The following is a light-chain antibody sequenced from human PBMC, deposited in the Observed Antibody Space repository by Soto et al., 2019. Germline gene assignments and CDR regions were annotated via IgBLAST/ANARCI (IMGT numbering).Light chain of an antibody. V-gene: IGLV2-8*01. CDR1: SGDVGAYNY. Sequence: QSALTQSPSASASPGQSVTISCTGSSGDVGAYNYVSWYQQHPGKAPKLIIYEVNKRPSGVPDRFSGSKSGTTASLTVSGLQADDEADYYCGAHAGSNTWVFGGGTKVTVL. CDR3: GAHAGSNTWV. J-gene: IGLJ3*02. CDR2: EVN.